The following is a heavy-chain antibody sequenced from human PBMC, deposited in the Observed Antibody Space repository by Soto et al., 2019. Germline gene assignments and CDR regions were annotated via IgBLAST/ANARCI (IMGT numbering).Heavy chain of an antibody. Sequence: QAQLVESGGGVVQPGRSLRLSCAASGFTFSSYGMHWVRQAPGTGLEWVAVISYDGGLQYYADSVKGRFTISRDNSKNMVLLQMNGLRAEDTAVYYCVSDRGYGHASVPYSWGQGTLVSVSS. CDR3: VSDRGYGHASVPYS. J-gene: IGHJ4*02. CDR1: GFTFSSYG. D-gene: IGHD5-18*01. CDR2: ISYDGGLQ. V-gene: IGHV3-30*03.